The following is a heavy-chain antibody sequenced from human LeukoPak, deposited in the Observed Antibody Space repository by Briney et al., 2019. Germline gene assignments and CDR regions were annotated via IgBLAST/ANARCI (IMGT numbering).Heavy chain of an antibody. V-gene: IGHV3-23*01. CDR2: ISGSGGST. D-gene: IGHD5-18*01. CDR1: GFTFSSFA. Sequence: PGGSLRLSCAASGFTFSSFAMSWVRQAPGKGLEWVSAISGSGGSTYYADSVKGRFTISRDNSKNTLYLQMNSLRAEDTAVYYCARDLGAYSYGSFYYGMDVWGQGTTVTVSS. J-gene: IGHJ6*02. CDR3: ARDLGAYSYGSFYYGMDV.